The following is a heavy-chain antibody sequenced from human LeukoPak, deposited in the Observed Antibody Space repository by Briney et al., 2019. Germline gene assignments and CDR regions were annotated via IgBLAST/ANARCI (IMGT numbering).Heavy chain of an antibody. V-gene: IGHV3-23*01. CDR2: ISGSGGST. D-gene: IGHD3-3*01. CDR1: GFTFSSYA. Sequence: GGSLRLSCAASGFTFSSYAMSWVRQAPGKGLEWVSAISGSGGSTYYADSVKGRFTISRDNSKNTLYLQMNSPRAEDTAVYYCAKDRYGFWSGYDYWGQGTLVTVSS. CDR3: AKDRYGFWSGYDY. J-gene: IGHJ4*02.